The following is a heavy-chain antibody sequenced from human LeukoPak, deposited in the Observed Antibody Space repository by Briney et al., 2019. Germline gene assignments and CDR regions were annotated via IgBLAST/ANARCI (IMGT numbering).Heavy chain of an antibody. D-gene: IGHD5-24*01. Sequence: SETLSLTCTVSGGSISSGGYYWSWIRQHPRKGLEWIGYIYYSGSTYYNPSLKSRVTISVDTSKNQFSLKLSSVTAADTAVYYCARESRGDGYNYYFDYWGQGTLVTVSS. CDR3: ARESRGDGYNYYFDY. CDR2: IYYSGST. CDR1: GGSISSGGYY. J-gene: IGHJ4*02. V-gene: IGHV4-31*03.